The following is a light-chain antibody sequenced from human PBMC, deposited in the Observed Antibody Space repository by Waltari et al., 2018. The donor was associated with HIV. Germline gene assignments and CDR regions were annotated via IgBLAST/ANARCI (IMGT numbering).Light chain of an antibody. CDR3: SSYTSGTTWV. CDR2: EVS. CDR1: SSDIGGYNY. Sequence: QSALTQPASVSGSPGQSITISCTGTSSDIGGYNYVSWHQHHPGRAPKLIIFEVSHRPSGVSNRFSGSKSGNTASLIISGLRAEDDADYYCSSYTSGTTWVFGGGTKLTVL. V-gene: IGLV2-14*01. J-gene: IGLJ3*02.